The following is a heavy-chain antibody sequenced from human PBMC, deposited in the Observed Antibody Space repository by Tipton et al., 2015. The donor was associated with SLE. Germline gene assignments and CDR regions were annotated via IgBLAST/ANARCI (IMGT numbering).Heavy chain of an antibody. CDR3: ARLSDAFDI. CDR2: VYNSGTS. Sequence: TLSLTCTVSGGSIGNNQWSWIRQPAGRGLEWIGRVYNSGTSRYNPSLNSRVTISIDTSRNQFSLNLSSVTAADTAVYYCARLSDAFDIWGQGTMVSVSS. CDR1: GGSIGNNQ. V-gene: IGHV4-4*07. J-gene: IGHJ3*02.